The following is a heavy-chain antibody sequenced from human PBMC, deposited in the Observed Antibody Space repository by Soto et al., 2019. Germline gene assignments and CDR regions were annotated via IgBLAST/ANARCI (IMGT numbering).Heavy chain of an antibody. J-gene: IGHJ4*02. D-gene: IGHD3-16*01. V-gene: IGHV1-69*12. Sequence: QVQLVQSGAEVKKPGSSVKVSCKASGGTFSSYAIDWVRQAPGQGLEWMGGIIPIFGTADYAQKFQGRVTVSADESTSTAYMELSSLRSEDTAVYYCARGQAGGGWGYYFDYWGQGTLVTVSS. CDR3: ARGQAGGGWGYYFDY. CDR1: GGTFSSYA. CDR2: IIPIFGTA.